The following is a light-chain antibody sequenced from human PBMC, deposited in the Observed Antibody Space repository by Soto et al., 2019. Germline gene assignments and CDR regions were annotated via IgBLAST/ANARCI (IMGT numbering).Light chain of an antibody. CDR2: LGS. V-gene: IGKV2-28*01. CDR1: QSLLHSVGYNY. J-gene: IGKJ2*01. Sequence: DIVMTQSPLSLPVTPGEPASISCRSSQSLLHSVGYNYLDWYLQKPGQSPQLLIFLGSNRASGVPDRFSGSGSGTDFTLKISRVEAVDVGVYYCMQALQTPYTFGQGTKLEIK. CDR3: MQALQTPYT.